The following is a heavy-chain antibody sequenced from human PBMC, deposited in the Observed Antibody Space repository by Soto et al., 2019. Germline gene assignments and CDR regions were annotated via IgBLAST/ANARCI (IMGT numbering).Heavy chain of an antibody. J-gene: IGHJ1*01. CDR2: IWYDGSNK. D-gene: IGHD3-16*01. CDR1: GFTFSSYG. V-gene: IGHV3-33*01. Sequence: QVQLVESGGGEVQPGRSLRLSCAASGFTFSSYGMHWVRQAPGKGLEWVAVIWYDGSNKYYADSVKGRFTISRDNSKNTLYLQMNSLRAEDTAVYYCARIDDDDAAEYFQHWGQGTLVTISS. CDR3: ARIDDDDAAEYFQH.